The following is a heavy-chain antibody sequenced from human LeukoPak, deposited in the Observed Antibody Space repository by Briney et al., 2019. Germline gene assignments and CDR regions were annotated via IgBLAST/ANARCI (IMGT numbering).Heavy chain of an antibody. CDR3: ARGVSYYDSSGYYNEYFQH. D-gene: IGHD3-22*01. CDR2: IYYSGST. CDR1: GGSISSYY. J-gene: IGHJ1*01. Sequence: KTSETLSLTCTVSGGSISSYYWSWIRQPPGKGLEWIGYIYYSGSTNYNPSLKSRVTISVDTSKNQFSLKLSSVIAADTAVYYCARGVSYYDSSGYYNEYFQHWGQGTLVTVSS. V-gene: IGHV4-59*08.